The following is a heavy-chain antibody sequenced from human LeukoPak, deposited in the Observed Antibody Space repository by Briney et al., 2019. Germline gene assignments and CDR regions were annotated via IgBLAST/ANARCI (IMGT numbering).Heavy chain of an antibody. J-gene: IGHJ4*02. V-gene: IGHV4-61*01. CDR2: MHSSGRS. CDR1: GGSVSSGSYY. Sequence: SETLSLTCTGSGGSVSSGSYYWNWIRQPPGKGLEWMGYMHSSGRSNYNPSLKSRVTISVDTSRNQFSLNLSSVTAADTAVYYCARGYCSGGSCYSFDYWGQGTLVTVSS. CDR3: ARGYCSGGSCYSFDY. D-gene: IGHD2-15*01.